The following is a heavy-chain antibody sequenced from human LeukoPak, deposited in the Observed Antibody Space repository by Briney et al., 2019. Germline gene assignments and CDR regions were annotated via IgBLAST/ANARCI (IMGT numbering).Heavy chain of an antibody. D-gene: IGHD5-24*01. J-gene: IGHJ4*02. CDR2: TNWNGGST. Sequence: PGGSLRLSCVASGFTFDDYGMGWVRQAPGKGLEWVSGTNWNGGSTVYAASVRGRFTISRDNAKKSLYLQMNSLRAEDAALYYCARASRRDGYNYNYWGQGTLVTVSP. CDR1: GFTFDDYG. CDR3: ARASRRDGYNYNY. V-gene: IGHV3-20*04.